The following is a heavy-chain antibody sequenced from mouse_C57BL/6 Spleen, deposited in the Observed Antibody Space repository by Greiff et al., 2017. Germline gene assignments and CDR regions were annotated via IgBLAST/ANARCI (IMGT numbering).Heavy chain of an antibody. V-gene: IGHV1-26*01. CDR1: GYTFTDYY. D-gene: IGHD1-1*01. CDR2: INPNNGGT. J-gene: IGHJ2*01. CDR3: ARSSYYGSSLCFDY. Sequence: EVQLQQSGPELVKPGASVKISCKASGYTFTDYYMNWVKQSHGKSLEWIGDINPNNGGTSYNQKFKGKATLTVDKSSSTAYMDLRSLTSEDSAVYYCARSSYYGSSLCFDYWGQGTTLTVSS.